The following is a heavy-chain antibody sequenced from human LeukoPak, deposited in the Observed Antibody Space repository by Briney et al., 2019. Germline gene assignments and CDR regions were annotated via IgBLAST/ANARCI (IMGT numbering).Heavy chain of an antibody. CDR3: ARESGKFDY. CDR1: GLPIADFA. V-gene: IGHV3-43*02. Sequence: AGSLRLSCVASGLPIADFAMHWVRHAPGKDLEWVSLISGDGVSTFYADSVKGRFSISRDNSKNSLSLEMNSLRTEDTAMYYCARESGKFDYWGQGTLVAVSS. CDR2: ISGDGVST. J-gene: IGHJ4*02.